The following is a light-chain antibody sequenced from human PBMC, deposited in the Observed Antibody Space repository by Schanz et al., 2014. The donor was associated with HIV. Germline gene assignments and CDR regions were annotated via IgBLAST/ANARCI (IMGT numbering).Light chain of an antibody. V-gene: IGKV1-17*03. Sequence: DIQLTQSPSAMSASVGDRVTITCRASQDIRNHLAWFQQKPGKVPQRLIYAASSLQSGVPSRFSGSGSGTEFTLTISSLQPDDFATYYCQQSNTFPYTFGQGTKLEIK. CDR1: QDIRNH. CDR2: AAS. CDR3: QQSNTFPYT. J-gene: IGKJ2*01.